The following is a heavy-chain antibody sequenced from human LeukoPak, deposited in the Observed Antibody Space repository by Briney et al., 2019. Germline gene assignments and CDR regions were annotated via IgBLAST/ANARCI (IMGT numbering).Heavy chain of an antibody. Sequence: ASVKVSCKASGYTFTSYYMHWVRQAPGQGLEWMGIINPSGGSTSYAQKFQGRVTMTRDMSTSTVYMELSSLRSEDTAMYYCATSSSFQRFDHWGQGTLVTVSS. D-gene: IGHD6-6*01. CDR1: GYTFTSYY. V-gene: IGHV1-46*01. CDR3: ATSSSFQRFDH. J-gene: IGHJ4*02. CDR2: INPSGGST.